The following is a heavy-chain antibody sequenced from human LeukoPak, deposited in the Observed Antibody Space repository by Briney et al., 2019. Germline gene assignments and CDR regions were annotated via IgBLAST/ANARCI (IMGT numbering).Heavy chain of an antibody. CDR1: GFTFSSYW. Sequence: PVGSLRLSCAASGFTFSSYWMSWVRQAPGKGLEWVANIKQDGSAKYYVDSVKGRFTISRDNAKDSLSLHMSSLRAEDTAVYYCARDGTGWSRDYWGQGTLVTVSS. CDR2: IKQDGSAK. CDR3: ARDGTGWSRDY. D-gene: IGHD2-2*01. J-gene: IGHJ4*02. V-gene: IGHV3-7*01.